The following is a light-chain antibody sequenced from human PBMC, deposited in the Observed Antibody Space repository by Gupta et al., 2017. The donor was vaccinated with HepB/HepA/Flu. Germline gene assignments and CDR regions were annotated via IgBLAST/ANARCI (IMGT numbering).Light chain of an antibody. CDR2: AAS. V-gene: IGKV1-27*01. Sequence: DIKMTPPPSLLVASVGDRVTITCRASQGITNFLAWYQQKPGKVPKLLIYAASTLQSGVPSRFSGSGSGTDFSLTISNLQPEDVATYYCLRYNRAPHTFGQGTRLEIK. J-gene: IGKJ5*01. CDR1: QGITNF. CDR3: LRYNRAPHT.